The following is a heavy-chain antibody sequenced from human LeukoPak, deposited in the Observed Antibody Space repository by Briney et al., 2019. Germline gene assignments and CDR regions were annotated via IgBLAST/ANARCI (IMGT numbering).Heavy chain of an antibody. D-gene: IGHD6-13*01. Sequence: PGGSLRLSCAASGFTFSRHWMSWVRQAPGKGLEWVANIKQEGSETSYVDSVKGRFVISRDNAKNSLYLQMSSLRAEDTTIYHCVKDLYKGDSSSWYYFHYWGQGTLVTVSS. CDR2: IKQEGSET. CDR3: VKDLYKGDSSSWYYFHY. CDR1: GFTFSRHW. V-gene: IGHV3-7*01. J-gene: IGHJ4*02.